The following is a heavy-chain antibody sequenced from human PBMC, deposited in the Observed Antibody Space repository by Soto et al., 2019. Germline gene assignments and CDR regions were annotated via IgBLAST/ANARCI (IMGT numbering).Heavy chain of an antibody. Sequence: KPSYTLSLTCAVAGGCISSSNWWSWVRQPPGKGLEWIGEIYHSGSTNYNPSLKSRVTISVDKSKNQFSLKLSSVTAADTAVYYCARLLGDMYCSSTSCYTGDGVDPWGQGTQVTGSS. CDR3: ARLLGDMYCSSTSCYTGDGVDP. CDR2: IYHSGST. J-gene: IGHJ5*02. CDR1: GGCISSSNW. V-gene: IGHV4-4*02. D-gene: IGHD2-2*02.